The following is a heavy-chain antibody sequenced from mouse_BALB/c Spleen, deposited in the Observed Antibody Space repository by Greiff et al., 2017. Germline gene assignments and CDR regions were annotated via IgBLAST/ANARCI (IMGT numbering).Heavy chain of an antibody. Sequence: QVQLQQSGTVLARPGASVKMSCKASGYTFTSYWMHWVKQRPGQGLEWIGTIDPSDSYTSYNQKFKGKATLTVDTSSSTAYMQLSSLTSEDSAVYYCTIYDGYYAMDYWGQGTSVTVSS. J-gene: IGHJ4*01. CDR3: TIYDGYYAMDY. D-gene: IGHD2-3*01. V-gene: IGHV1S127*01. CDR2: IDPSDSYT. CDR1: GYTFTSYW.